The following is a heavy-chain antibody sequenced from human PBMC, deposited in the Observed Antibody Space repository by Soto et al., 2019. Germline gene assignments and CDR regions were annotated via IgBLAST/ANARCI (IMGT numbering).Heavy chain of an antibody. CDR3: ARRRGPRYYYYMDV. Sequence: SETLSLTCTVSGGSISTYYWSWIRQPPGKGLEWIGYIHHSGSSNYNPSLKSRVTMSIDTSKNQFSLKLSSVTAADTAVYYCARRRGPRYYYYMDVWGKGTTVTVSS. CDR1: GGSISTYY. CDR2: IHHSGSS. V-gene: IGHV4-59*01. J-gene: IGHJ6*03. D-gene: IGHD6-25*01.